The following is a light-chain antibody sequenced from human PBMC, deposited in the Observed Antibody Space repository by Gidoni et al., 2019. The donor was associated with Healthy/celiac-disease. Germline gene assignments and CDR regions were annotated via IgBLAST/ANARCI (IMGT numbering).Light chain of an antibody. CDR3: QQCYSTPFT. V-gene: IGKV1-39*01. J-gene: IGKJ3*01. CDR2: AAS. CDR1: QSISSY. Sequence: DIQMNPSPSSLSASVGDRVTITCQASQSISSYLNWYQQKPGKAPKLLIYAASSLQSGVPSRFSGSGSGTDFTLTISSLQPEDFATYYCQQCYSTPFTFGPGTKVEIK.